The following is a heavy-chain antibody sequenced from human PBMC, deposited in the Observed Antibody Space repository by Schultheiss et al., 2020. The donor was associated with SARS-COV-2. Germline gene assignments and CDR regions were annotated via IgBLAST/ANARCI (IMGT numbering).Heavy chain of an antibody. CDR2: IYHSGST. Sequence: SQTLSLTCTVSGGSISSGGYSWSWIRQPPGKGLEWIGYIYHSGSTYYNPSLKSRVTISVDTSKNQFSLKLSSVTAADTAVYYCARPTTIVVDWYFDLWGRGTLVTVSS. D-gene: IGHD2-21*01. J-gene: IGHJ2*01. V-gene: IGHV4-30-2*03. CDR1: GGSISSGGYS. CDR3: ARPTTIVVDWYFDL.